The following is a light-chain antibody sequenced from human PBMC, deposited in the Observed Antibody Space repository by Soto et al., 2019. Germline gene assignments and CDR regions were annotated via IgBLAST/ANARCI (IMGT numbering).Light chain of an antibody. CDR3: AAWDASLNGYV. CDR2: SNY. Sequence: QSALTQPPSASGTPGHSVTISCSGSSSNIGSKTVNWYQQLPGTAPKLLIYSNYQRPSGVPDRFSGSKSGTSASLAISGLQSEDEADYYCAAWDASLNGYVFGTGTKVTVL. CDR1: SSNIGSKT. V-gene: IGLV1-44*01. J-gene: IGLJ1*01.